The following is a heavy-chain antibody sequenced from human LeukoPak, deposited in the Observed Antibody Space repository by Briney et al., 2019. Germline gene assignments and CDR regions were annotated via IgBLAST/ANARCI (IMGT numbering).Heavy chain of an antibody. CDR3: ARGDFYYYMDV. CDR1: GFTFSDYW. J-gene: IGHJ6*03. CDR2: IRQDGGEK. V-gene: IGHV3-7*03. Sequence: GGSLRLSCAVSGFTFSDYWMNWVRQAPGKGLEWVTSIRQDGGEKSYVDSVKGRFTISRDNTKRSLYLQMNSLRAEDTALYYCARGDFYYYMDVWGKGTTVTASS.